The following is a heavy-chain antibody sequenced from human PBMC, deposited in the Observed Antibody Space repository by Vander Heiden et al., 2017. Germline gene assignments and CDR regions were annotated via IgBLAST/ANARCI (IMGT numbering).Heavy chain of an antibody. D-gene: IGHD3-16*01. Sequence: VQLMESGGGLVQPGRSLRISCEGSGFKLDDYPIHWVRQVPGKGLEWVSGISWNSGLTGYADSVKGRFTISRDNAKKSLFLQMNSLREEDTALYYCTRGTPAYSYAYGSDYFGMDVWGQGTTVTVSS. CDR1: GFKLDDYP. CDR3: TRGTPAYSYAYGSDYFGMDV. V-gene: IGHV3-9*01. CDR2: ISWNSGLT. J-gene: IGHJ6*02.